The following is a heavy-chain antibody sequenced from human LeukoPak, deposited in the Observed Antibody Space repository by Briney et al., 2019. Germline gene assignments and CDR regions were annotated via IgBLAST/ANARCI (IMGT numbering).Heavy chain of an antibody. D-gene: IGHD2-21*01. V-gene: IGHV4-59*01. Sequence: PSETLSLTCTVPGGSISSYHWSWIRQPPGRGLEWIGYIYNSGSTNYNPSLKSRVTISVDTSKNHFSLKLSSVIAADTAVYYCARSVAGHDIWGQGTMVTVSS. J-gene: IGHJ3*02. CDR1: GGSISSYH. CDR3: ARSVAGHDI. CDR2: IYNSGST.